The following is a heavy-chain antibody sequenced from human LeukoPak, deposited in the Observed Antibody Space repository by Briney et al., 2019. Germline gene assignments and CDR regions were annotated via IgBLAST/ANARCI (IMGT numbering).Heavy chain of an antibody. Sequence: SVKVSCKASGGTFSSYAIRWVRQAPGQGLEWMVGIIPIFGTANYAQKFQGRVTITTDESTSTAYMELSSLRSEDTAVYYCAREARSGWPTGDYWGQGTLVTVSS. J-gene: IGHJ4*02. D-gene: IGHD6-19*01. V-gene: IGHV1-69*05. CDR2: IIPIFGTA. CDR1: GGTFSSYA. CDR3: AREARSGWPTGDY.